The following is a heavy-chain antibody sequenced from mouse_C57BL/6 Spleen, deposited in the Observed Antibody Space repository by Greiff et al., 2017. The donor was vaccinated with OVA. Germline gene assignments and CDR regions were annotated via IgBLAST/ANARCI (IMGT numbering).Heavy chain of an antibody. V-gene: IGHV1-80*01. Sequence: QVQLQQSGAELVKPGASVKISCKASGYAFSSYWMNWVKQRPGKGLEWIGQIYPGDGDTNNNGKFKGKATLTADKSSITTYMQLSSLTSEDSAVYYCARSALAGPEAMDYWGQGTSVTVSS. D-gene: IGHD1-1*01. CDR2: IYPGDGDT. CDR1: GYAFSSYW. J-gene: IGHJ4*01. CDR3: ARSALAGPEAMDY.